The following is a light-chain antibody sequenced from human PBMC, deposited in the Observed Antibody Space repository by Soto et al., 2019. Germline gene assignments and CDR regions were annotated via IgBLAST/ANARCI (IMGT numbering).Light chain of an antibody. V-gene: IGLV2-14*01. CDR2: GVT. J-gene: IGLJ2*01. Sequence: QSALTQPASVSGSPGQSITISCTGTSIDVGGYNYVSWYQHHPGKATKLMIYGVTNRPSGVSIRFSGSKSGNTASLTISGLQPEDEADYYCTSYIHRRTLVVFGGGTKLTVL. CDR1: SIDVGGYNY. CDR3: TSYIHRRTLVV.